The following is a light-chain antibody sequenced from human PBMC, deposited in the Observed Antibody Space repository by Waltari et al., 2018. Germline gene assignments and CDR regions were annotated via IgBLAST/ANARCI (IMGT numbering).Light chain of an antibody. V-gene: IGLV4-69*01. CDR1: SGHSRTV. CDR2: VYSYGSH. J-gene: IGLJ3*02. Sequence: QLVLTPSPSASDSLGPLIKLTCTLSSGHSRTVIAWLQQQAANVPRYLVKVYSYGSHSRGNEIPDRFSGSSSGAERYLTISSLQSEDEADYYWQTGGHGTWVFGGGTRLTGL. CDR3: QTGGHGTWV.